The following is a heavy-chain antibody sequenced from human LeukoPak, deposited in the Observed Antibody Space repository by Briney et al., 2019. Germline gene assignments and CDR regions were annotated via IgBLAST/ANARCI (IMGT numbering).Heavy chain of an antibody. CDR3: ARRRLDYYDSAGYYCDY. CDR2: ISGSGSTT. V-gene: IGHV3-11*04. Sequence: GGSLRLSCAGFGFTFSDYYMNWIRQAPGKGLEWVSYISGSGSTTYYADSVKGRFTISRDNAKKSLDLQMNSLRGEDTAVYYCARRRLDYYDSAGYYCDYWGQGTLVTVSS. D-gene: IGHD3-22*01. J-gene: IGHJ4*02. CDR1: GFTFSDYY.